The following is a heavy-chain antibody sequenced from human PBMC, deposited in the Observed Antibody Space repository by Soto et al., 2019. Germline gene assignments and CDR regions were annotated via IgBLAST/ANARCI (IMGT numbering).Heavy chain of an antibody. CDR3: ASERTRGFDP. CDR1: GYTFTSYD. CDR2: MNPNSGNT. V-gene: IGHV1-8*01. J-gene: IGHJ5*02. Sequence: QVPLVQSGAEVKKPGASVKVSCKASGYTFTSYDINWVRQATGQGREWMGWMNPNSGNTAYAQKFLGRVTMTRNTSISTAYMELSSLRSEDTAVYYCASERTRGFDPWGQGTLVTVSS.